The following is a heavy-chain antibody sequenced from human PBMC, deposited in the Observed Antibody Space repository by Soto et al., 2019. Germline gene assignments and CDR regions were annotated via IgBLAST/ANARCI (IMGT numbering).Heavy chain of an antibody. CDR3: ARGRYSSSFHFYYGMDV. Sequence: ASVKVSCKASGYTFTGYYMHWVRQAPGQGLEWMGWINPNSGGTNYAQKFQGWVTMTRDTSISTAYMELSRLRSDDTAVYYCARGRYSSSFHFYYGMDVWGQRTTVTVSS. CDR2: INPNSGGT. D-gene: IGHD6-6*01. J-gene: IGHJ6*02. V-gene: IGHV1-2*04. CDR1: GYTFTGYY.